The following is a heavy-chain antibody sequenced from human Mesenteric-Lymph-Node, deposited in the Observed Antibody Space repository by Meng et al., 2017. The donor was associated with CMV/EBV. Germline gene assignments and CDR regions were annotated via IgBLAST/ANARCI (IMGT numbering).Heavy chain of an antibody. CDR2: IYYSGST. CDR3: ARGRYDFWSGYLRSYYGMDV. J-gene: IGHJ6*02. Sequence: GSLRLSCTVSGGSITTYYWSWIRQPPGKGLEWIGYIYYSGSTNYNPSLKSRVTISVDTSKNQFSLKLSSVTAADTAVYYCARGRYDFWSGYLRSYYGMDVWGQGTTVTVSS. CDR1: GGSITTYY. D-gene: IGHD3-3*01. V-gene: IGHV4-59*01.